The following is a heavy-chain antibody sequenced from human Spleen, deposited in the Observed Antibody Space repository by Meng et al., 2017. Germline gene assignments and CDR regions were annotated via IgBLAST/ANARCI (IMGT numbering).Heavy chain of an antibody. D-gene: IGHD3-22*01. Sequence: QVQRVQSGAEVKKPGASVKVSCKASGYTFTSYAMHWVRQAPGQRLEWMGWINAGNGNTKYSQKFQGRVTITRDTSASTAYMELSSLRSEDTAVYYCARAPARIYDSIPFDYWGQGTLVTVSS. CDR1: GYTFTSYA. V-gene: IGHV1-3*01. CDR2: INAGNGNT. CDR3: ARAPARIYDSIPFDY. J-gene: IGHJ4*02.